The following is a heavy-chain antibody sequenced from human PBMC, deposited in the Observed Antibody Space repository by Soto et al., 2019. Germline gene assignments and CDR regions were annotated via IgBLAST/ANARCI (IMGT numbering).Heavy chain of an antibody. V-gene: IGHV4-34*01. Sequence: QVQLQQWGAGLLKPSETLSLTCAVYGGSFSGYYWSWIRQPPGKGLEWIGEINHSGSTNYNTSLKSRVTISVDTTKNKFSLKLSSVTDADTAVYYCARGSDIVVVPAGKYFDYWGQGTLVTVSS. D-gene: IGHD2-2*01. CDR2: INHSGST. CDR3: ARGSDIVVVPAGKYFDY. J-gene: IGHJ4*02. CDR1: GGSFSGYY.